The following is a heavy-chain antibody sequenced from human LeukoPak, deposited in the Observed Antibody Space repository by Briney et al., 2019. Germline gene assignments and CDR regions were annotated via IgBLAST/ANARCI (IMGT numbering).Heavy chain of an antibody. CDR1: GVSISSSSYY. V-gene: IGHV4-39*01. CDR3: AGSWSGYYKAFDY. CDR2: IYYSGST. D-gene: IGHD3-3*01. J-gene: IGHJ4*02. Sequence: SETLSLTCTVSGVSISSSSYYWGRIRQPQGKGLEWFGSIYYSGSTYYNPSLKRRVTISVDTSKNQFSLKLSSVTAADTAVYYCAGSWSGYYKAFDYWGQGTLVTVSS.